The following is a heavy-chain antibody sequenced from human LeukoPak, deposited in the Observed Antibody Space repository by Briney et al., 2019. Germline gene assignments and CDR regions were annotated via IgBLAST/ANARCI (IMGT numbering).Heavy chain of an antibody. D-gene: IGHD2-21*02. CDR1: GYTFTSYY. V-gene: IGHV1-46*01. Sequence: ASVKVSCKASGYTFTSYYMHWVRQAPGQGLEWMGIINPSGGSTSYAQKFQGRVTMTRDMSTSTVYMELSSLRSEDMAVYYCARDPGGIVVVTAMNEDAFDIWGQGTMVTVSS. J-gene: IGHJ3*02. CDR3: ARDPGGIVVVTAMNEDAFDI. CDR2: INPSGGST.